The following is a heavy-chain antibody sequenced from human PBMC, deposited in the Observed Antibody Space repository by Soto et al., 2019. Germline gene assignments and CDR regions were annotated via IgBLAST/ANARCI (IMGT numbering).Heavy chain of an antibody. J-gene: IGHJ6*03. CDR3: ARLANSGDGGPHYYYYYYIDV. CDR1: GYSFTSYW. Sequence: PGESLKISCKGSGYSFTSYWIGWVRQMPGKGLEWMGIIYPGDSDTRYSPSFQGQVTISADKSISTAYLQWSSLKASDTAMYYCARLANSGDGGPHYYYYYYIDVRAKGTTVTVSS. V-gene: IGHV5-51*01. CDR2: IYPGDSDT. D-gene: IGHD5-12*01.